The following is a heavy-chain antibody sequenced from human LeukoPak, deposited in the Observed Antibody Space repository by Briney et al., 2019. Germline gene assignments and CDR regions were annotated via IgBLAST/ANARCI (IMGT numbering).Heavy chain of an antibody. CDR3: ARSIVVVPAAMGGDFDY. Sequence: GESLKISCKGSGYSFTSYWIGWVRQMPGKGVEWMGIIYPGDSDTRYSPSFQGQVTISADKSISTAYLQWSSLKASDTARYYCARSIVVVPAAMGGDFDYWGQGTLVAVSS. D-gene: IGHD2-2*01. CDR2: IYPGDSDT. J-gene: IGHJ4*02. CDR1: GYSFTSYW. V-gene: IGHV5-51*01.